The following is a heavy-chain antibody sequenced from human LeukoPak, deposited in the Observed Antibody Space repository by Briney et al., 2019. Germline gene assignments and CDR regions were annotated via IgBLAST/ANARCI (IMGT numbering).Heavy chain of an antibody. J-gene: IGHJ4*02. Sequence: GGSLRLSCAASGFTFSSYSMNWVRQAPGKGLEWVSSISSSSSYIYYADSVKGRFTISRDNAKNSLYLQMNNLRAEDTAVYYCAREMATITDFDYWGQGTLVTVSS. CDR1: GFTFSSYS. V-gene: IGHV3-21*01. CDR3: AREMATITDFDY. CDR2: ISSSSSYI. D-gene: IGHD5-24*01.